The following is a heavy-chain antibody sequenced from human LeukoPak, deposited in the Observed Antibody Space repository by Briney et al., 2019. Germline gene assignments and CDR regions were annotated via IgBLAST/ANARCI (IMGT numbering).Heavy chain of an antibody. CDR3: ARAVAGYFDY. D-gene: IGHD6-19*01. V-gene: IGHV3-66*01. J-gene: IGHJ4*02. Sequence: PGGSPRLSCAASGFTVSSNYMSWVRQAPGKGLEWVSVIYSGGSTYYADSVKGRFTISRDNSKNTLYLQMNSLRAEDTAVYYCARAVAGYFDYWGQGTLVTVSS. CDR1: GFTVSSNY. CDR2: IYSGGST.